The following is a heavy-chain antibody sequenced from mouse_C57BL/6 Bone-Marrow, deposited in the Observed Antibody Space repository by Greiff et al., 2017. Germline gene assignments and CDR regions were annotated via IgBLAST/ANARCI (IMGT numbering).Heavy chain of an antibody. CDR2: IRNKANGYTT. J-gene: IGHJ2*01. V-gene: IGHV7-3*01. CDR1: GFTFTDYY. Sequence: EVQVVESGGGLVQPGGSLSLSCAASGFTFTDYYMSWVRQPPGKALAWLGFIRNKANGYTTEYSASVKGRFTISRDNSQSILYLQMNALRAEDSATYYCARLGGIDYWGQGTTLTVSS. D-gene: IGHD4-1*01. CDR3: ARLGGIDY.